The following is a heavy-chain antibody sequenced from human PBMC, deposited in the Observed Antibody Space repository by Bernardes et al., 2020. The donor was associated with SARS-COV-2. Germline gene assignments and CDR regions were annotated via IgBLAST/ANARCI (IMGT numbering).Heavy chain of an antibody. V-gene: IGHV3-23*01. J-gene: IGHJ4*02. D-gene: IGHD3-16*02. CDR3: AKRWGRGSDPTYYFDY. CDR1: GFTFISYA. Sequence: GGSLRLSCAASGFTFISYAISWVRQAPGKLLEWVSAIRGIGGSTYYADSVKGRFTISRDNSKNTLYLQMNSLRAEDTAVYYCAKRWGRGSDPTYYFDYWGQGTLVTVSS. CDR2: IRGIGGST.